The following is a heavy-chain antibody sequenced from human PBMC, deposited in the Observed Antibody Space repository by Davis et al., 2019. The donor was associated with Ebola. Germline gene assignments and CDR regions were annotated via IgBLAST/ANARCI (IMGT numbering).Heavy chain of an antibody. J-gene: IGHJ4*02. CDR3: GVQGDY. V-gene: IGHV3-30*02. Sequence: GESLKISCAASGFTFSSYGMHWVRQAPGKGLEWVAVIWYDGSNKYYADSVKGRFTISRHNLKNMLYLQMNSLRPEDTAVYYCGVQGDYWGQGTLVTVSS. CDR2: IWYDGSNK. CDR1: GFTFSSYG.